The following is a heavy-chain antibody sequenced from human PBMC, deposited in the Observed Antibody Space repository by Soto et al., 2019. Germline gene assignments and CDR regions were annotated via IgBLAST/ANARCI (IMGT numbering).Heavy chain of an antibody. Sequence: GASVKVSCKASGYTFTSYYMHWVRQAPGQGLEWMGIINPSGGSTSYAQKFQGRVTMTRDTSTSTVYMELSSLRSEDTAVYYCARSEDGSSGYYVSIDYWGQGTLVTVSS. D-gene: IGHD3-22*01. J-gene: IGHJ4*02. CDR3: ARSEDGSSGYYVSIDY. V-gene: IGHV1-46*01. CDR2: INPSGGST. CDR1: GYTFTSYY.